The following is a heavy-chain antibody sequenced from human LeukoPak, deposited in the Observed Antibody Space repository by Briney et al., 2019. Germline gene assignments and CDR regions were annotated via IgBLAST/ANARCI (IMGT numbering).Heavy chain of an antibody. D-gene: IGHD6-19*01. CDR3: ATNREGRIDSSGWYLLDY. V-gene: IGHV1-2*02. J-gene: IGHJ4*02. CDR1: GYTFTGYY. Sequence: ASVKVSCKASGYTFTGYYMHWVRQAPGQGLEWMGWINPNSGGTNYAQEFQGRVTMTRDTSISTAYMELSRLRSDDTAVYYCATNREGRIDSSGWYLLDYWGQGTLVTVSS. CDR2: INPNSGGT.